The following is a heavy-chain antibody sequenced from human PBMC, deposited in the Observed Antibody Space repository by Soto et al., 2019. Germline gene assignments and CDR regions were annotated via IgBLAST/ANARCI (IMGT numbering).Heavy chain of an antibody. J-gene: IGHJ4*02. D-gene: IGHD3-10*01. V-gene: IGHV1-46*01. CDR3: ARDHVLLWFGEFRGPDY. Sequence: QVQLVQSGAEVKKPGASVKVSCKASGYTFTSYYMHWVRQAPGQGLEWMGIINPSGGSTSYAQKFQGRVTMTRDTSTSTVYMELSSLRSEDTAVYYCARDHVLLWFGEFRGPDYWGQGTLVTVCS. CDR2: INPSGGST. CDR1: GYTFTSYY.